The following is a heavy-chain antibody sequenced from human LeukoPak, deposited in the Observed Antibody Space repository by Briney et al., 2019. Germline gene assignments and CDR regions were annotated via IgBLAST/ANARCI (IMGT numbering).Heavy chain of an antibody. CDR2: ISGSGAST. J-gene: IGHJ5*02. Sequence: GGSLRLSCAASGFTFSSYEMNWVRQAPGKGLEWVSDISGSGASTYYADSVKGRFTISRDNSKNTLYLQMNSLRGEDTAIYYCAKDSGYYFWSGCNLWGQGTLVTVSS. D-gene: IGHD3-3*01. CDR3: AKDSGYYFWSGCNL. V-gene: IGHV3-23*01. CDR1: GFTFSSYE.